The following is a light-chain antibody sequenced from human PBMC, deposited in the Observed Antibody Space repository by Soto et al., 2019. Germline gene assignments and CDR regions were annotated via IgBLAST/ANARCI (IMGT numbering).Light chain of an antibody. CDR2: KAS. Sequence: DIQMTKSPSTLSASVGDRVTITCRASQSISSWLAWYQQKPGKAPKLLIYKASSLESGVPSRFSGSGSGTEFTRTISSLQPDDFATYYCQQYNSYPYTFGQGTKLEIK. CDR3: QQYNSYPYT. V-gene: IGKV1-5*03. J-gene: IGKJ2*01. CDR1: QSISSW.